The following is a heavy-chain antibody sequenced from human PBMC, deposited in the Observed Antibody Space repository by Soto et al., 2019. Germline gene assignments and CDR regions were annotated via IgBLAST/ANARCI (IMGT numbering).Heavy chain of an antibody. Sequence: RGESLKISCKGSGYSFTSYWIGWVRQMTGKGLEWMGIIYPGDSDTRYSPSFQGQVTISADKSISTAYLQWSSLKASDTAMYYCARTSAAGKYHYGMDVWGQGTTVTVSS. V-gene: IGHV5-51*01. J-gene: IGHJ6*02. D-gene: IGHD6-13*01. CDR1: GYSFTSYW. CDR2: IYPGDSDT. CDR3: ARTSAAGKYHYGMDV.